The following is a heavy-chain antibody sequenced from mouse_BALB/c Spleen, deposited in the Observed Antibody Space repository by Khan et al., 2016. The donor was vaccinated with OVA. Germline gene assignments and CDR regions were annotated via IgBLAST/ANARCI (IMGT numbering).Heavy chain of an antibody. CDR1: GYTFTSYW. V-gene: IGHV1S132*01. Sequence: QVQLQQSGAELVKPGASVKLSCKTPGYTFTSYWIQWVKQRPGQGLGWIGQIFPGTGTTYYNENFKGKATLTVDTSSSTAYMQLSSLTSEDSAVYYCARGYFGNYEFVYWGQGTLVTVSP. D-gene: IGHD2-1*01. CDR2: IFPGTGTT. J-gene: IGHJ3*01. CDR3: ARGYFGNYEFVY.